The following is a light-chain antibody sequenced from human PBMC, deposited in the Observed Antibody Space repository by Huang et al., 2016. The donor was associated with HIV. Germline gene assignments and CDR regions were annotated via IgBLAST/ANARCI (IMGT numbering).Light chain of an antibody. CDR2: VAS. V-gene: IGKV3-15*01. CDR3: QQFDDWPPT. J-gene: IGKJ1*01. CDR1: QGVSSN. Sequence: SPATLSVSPGERAALSCRASQGVSSNLAWYQQKPGQAPRLLIFVASTRATGVPARFSGSGSGTDFTLIISSLQSEDFAIYYCQQFDDWPPTFGQGTKVEI.